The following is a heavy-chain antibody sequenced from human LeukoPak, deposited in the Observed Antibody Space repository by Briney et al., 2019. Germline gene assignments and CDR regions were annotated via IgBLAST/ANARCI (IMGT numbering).Heavy chain of an antibody. CDR3: AREEYGGNSEFDY. D-gene: IGHD4-23*01. Sequence: PSETLSLTCTVSGGSISSGSYYWSWIWQPAGKGLEWIGRIYTSGSTNYNPSLKSRVTMSVDTSKNQFSLKLSSVTAADTAVYYGAREEYGGNSEFDYWGQGTLVTVPS. V-gene: IGHV4-61*02. J-gene: IGHJ4*02. CDR1: GGSISSGSYY. CDR2: IYTSGST.